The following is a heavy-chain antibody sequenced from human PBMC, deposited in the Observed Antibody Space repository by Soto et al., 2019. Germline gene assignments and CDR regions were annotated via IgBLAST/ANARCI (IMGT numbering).Heavy chain of an antibody. J-gene: IGHJ3*02. CDR2: IYSGGKT. CDR1: GFTVSNNY. Sequence: PGGSLRLSCAASGFTVSNNYISWVRQAPGKGLKWVSIIYSGGKTYYADSVKGRFVISRDNPKNTLYLQMNSLRVEDTAVYYCARMASLREWLVNAFDMWGQGTTVTVSS. V-gene: IGHV3-53*01. CDR3: ARMASLREWLVNAFDM. D-gene: IGHD6-19*01.